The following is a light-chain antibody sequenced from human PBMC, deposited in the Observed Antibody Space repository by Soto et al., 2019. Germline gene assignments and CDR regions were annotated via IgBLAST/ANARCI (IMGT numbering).Light chain of an antibody. CDR3: QQYGSSGT. CDR2: DAS. J-gene: IGKJ1*01. Sequence: IVLTQFPGSLPLSHGERATPSRRASQSVSNNYLAWYQQKPGQARRLLIYDASSRATGIPARFSGSGSGTDFTLTISGMEPEDFAVYYCQQYGSSGTFGQGTKVDIK. V-gene: IGKV3-20*01. CDR1: QSVSNNY.